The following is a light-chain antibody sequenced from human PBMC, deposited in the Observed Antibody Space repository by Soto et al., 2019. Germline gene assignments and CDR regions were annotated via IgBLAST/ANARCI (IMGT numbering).Light chain of an antibody. J-gene: IGKJ2*01. CDR2: DAS. Sequence: DIQMTQSPSTLSASVGDRVTITCRASQSISSWLAWYQQKPGKAPKLLIYDASSLESGVPSRFSGSGSGTELTLTISSLQPDDFATYYFQQYNSYPYPFGQGTKLEIK. CDR1: QSISSW. CDR3: QQYNSYPYP. V-gene: IGKV1-5*01.